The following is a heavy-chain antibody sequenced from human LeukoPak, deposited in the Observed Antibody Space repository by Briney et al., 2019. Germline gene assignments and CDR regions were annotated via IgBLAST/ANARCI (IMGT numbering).Heavy chain of an antibody. CDR2: IYSGGST. CDR1: GFTVSSNY. Sequence: PGGSLRLSCAASGFTVSSNYMSWVRQAPGKGLEWVSVIYSGGSTYYADSVKGRFTISRDNSKNTLYLQMNSLRAEDTAVYHCARESIAAAGEFDYWGQGTLVTVSS. D-gene: IGHD6-13*01. V-gene: IGHV3-66*01. J-gene: IGHJ4*02. CDR3: ARESIAAAGEFDY.